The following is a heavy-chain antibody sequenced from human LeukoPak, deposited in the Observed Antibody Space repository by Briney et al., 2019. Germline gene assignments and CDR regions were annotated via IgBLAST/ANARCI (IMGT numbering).Heavy chain of an antibody. CDR1: GFTFSSDG. D-gene: IGHD3-16*01. J-gene: IGHJ3*02. CDR3: AKERFGAFDI. V-gene: IGHV3-30*18. CDR2: ISYDGSNK. Sequence: GGSLRLSGAASGFTFSSDGMHWVRQAPGKGLDGVAVISYDGSNKYYADSVKGRFTISRDNSKNTLYLQMNSLRAEDTAVYYCAKERFGAFDIWGQGTMVTVSS.